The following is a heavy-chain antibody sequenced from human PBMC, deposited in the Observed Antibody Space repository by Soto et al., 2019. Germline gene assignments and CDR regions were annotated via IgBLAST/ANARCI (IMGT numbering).Heavy chain of an antibody. CDR2: IRSKANSYAT. Sequence: GGSLRLSCAASGFTFSGSAMHWVRQASGKGLEWVGRIRSKANSYATAYAASVKGRFTISRDDSKNTAYLQMNSLKTEDTAVYYCTTRPPYDFWSGYYTDWFDPWGQGT. CDR1: GFTFSGSA. V-gene: IGHV3-73*01. J-gene: IGHJ5*02. D-gene: IGHD3-3*01. CDR3: TTRPPYDFWSGYYTDWFDP.